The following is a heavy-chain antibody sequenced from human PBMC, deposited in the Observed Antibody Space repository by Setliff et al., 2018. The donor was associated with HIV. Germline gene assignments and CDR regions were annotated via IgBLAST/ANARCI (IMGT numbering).Heavy chain of an antibody. Sequence: GGSLRLSCAASGFPFSSYSLNWFRQATGKGLEWVSYISGSSGSIYHVDSVKGRSTVSRDNATNSLYMQMNHLRVEDAAVYYCAGDASPDAESGGYSAGGYWGQGALVTVSS. D-gene: IGHD3-22*01. CDR3: AGDASPDAESGGYSAGGY. CDR2: ISGSSGSI. J-gene: IGHJ4*02. CDR1: GFPFSSYS. V-gene: IGHV3-48*01.